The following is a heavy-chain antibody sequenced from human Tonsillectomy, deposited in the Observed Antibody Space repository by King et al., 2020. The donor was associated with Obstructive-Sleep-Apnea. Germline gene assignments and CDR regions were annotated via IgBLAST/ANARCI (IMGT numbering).Heavy chain of an antibody. V-gene: IGHV3-23*04. D-gene: IGHD2-8*01. Sequence: VQLVESGGGLVQPGGSLRLSCAASGFTFSSYAMSWVRQAPGKGLEWVSVISSSGGNTYSADSVKGRFTVSRDNAKNTLYLQMNSLRAEDTAVYYCAKQLHVWTPFENWGQGTLVTVSS. CDR1: GFTFSSYA. CDR3: AKQLHVWTPFEN. CDR2: ISSSGGNT. J-gene: IGHJ4*02.